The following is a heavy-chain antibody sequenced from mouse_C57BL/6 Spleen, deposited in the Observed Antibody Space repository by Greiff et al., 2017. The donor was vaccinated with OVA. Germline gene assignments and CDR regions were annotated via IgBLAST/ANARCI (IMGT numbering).Heavy chain of an antibody. CDR2: INPYNGGT. J-gene: IGHJ2*01. D-gene: IGHD1-1*01. CDR1: GYTFTDYY. CDR3: ARKDIKDDGSSYFDY. Sequence: EVQLQQSGPVLVKPGASVKMSCKASGYTFTDYYMNWVKQSHGKSLEWIGVINPYNGGTSYNQKFKGKATLTVDKSSSTAYMELNSLTSEDSAVYYCARKDIKDDGSSYFDYWGQGTTLTVSS. V-gene: IGHV1-19*01.